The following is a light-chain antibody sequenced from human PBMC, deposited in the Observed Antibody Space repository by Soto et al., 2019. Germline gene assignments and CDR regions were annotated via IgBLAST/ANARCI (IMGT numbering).Light chain of an antibody. J-gene: IGLJ2*01. CDR2: DVG. CDR1: SSDIGGFNR. CDR3: SSYTSSSTLL. V-gene: IGLV2-14*01. Sequence: QSALTQPASVSGSPGQSITISCTGTSSDIGGFNRVSWYQQHLGKAPKLMIFDVGYRPSGVSNRFSASKSGNTASLTISGLQAEDEADYYCSSYTSSSTLLFGGGTKLTVL.